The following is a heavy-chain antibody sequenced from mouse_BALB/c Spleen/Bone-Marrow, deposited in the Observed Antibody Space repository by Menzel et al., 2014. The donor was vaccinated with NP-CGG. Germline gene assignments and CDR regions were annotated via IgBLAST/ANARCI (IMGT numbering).Heavy chain of an antibody. J-gene: IGHJ3*01. V-gene: IGHV1S82*01. Sequence: VQLQQSGAELVRPGGSVKLSCKASGYSFTSYWMNWVKQRPGKGLEWIGMIHLSDSESRLNQKFKDKATLTVDKSSSTAYKQLSNPTSEDSAVYYCTRYDLTTRAFAYWGQGTLVTISA. CDR2: IHLSDSES. CDR3: TRYDLTTRAFAY. CDR1: GYSFTSYW. D-gene: IGHD3-3*01.